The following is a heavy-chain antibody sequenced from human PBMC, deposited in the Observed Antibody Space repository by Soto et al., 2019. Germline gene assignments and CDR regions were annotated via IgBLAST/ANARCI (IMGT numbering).Heavy chain of an antibody. CDR1: GGTFSSYA. CDR2: IIPIFGTA. V-gene: IGHV1-69*13. Sequence: GASVKVSCKASGGTFSSYAISWVRQAPGQGLEWMGGIIPIFGTANYAQKFQGRVTITADESTSTAYMELSSLRSEDTAVYYCARPYVYSMGRCGDRYTDLSGPGTLGT. D-gene: IGHD6-13*01. CDR3: ARPYVYSMGRCGDRYTDL. J-gene: IGHJ2*01.